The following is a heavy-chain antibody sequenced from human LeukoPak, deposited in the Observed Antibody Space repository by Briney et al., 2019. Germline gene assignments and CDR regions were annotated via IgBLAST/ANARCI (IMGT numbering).Heavy chain of an antibody. CDR3: ATDRDLGIAAAGHDAFDV. V-gene: IGHV1-24*01. CDR1: GYTLTELS. CDR2: FDPEDGET. Sequence: GASVKVSCKVSGYTLTELSMDWVRQAPGKGLEWMGGFDPEDGETIYAQKFQGRVTMTEDTSTDTAYMELSSLRSEDTAVYYCATDRDLGIAAAGHDAFDVWGQGTMVTVSS. D-gene: IGHD6-13*01. J-gene: IGHJ3*01.